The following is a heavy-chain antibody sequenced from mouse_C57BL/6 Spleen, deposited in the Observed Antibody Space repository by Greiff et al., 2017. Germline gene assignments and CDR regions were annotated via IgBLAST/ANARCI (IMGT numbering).Heavy chain of an antibody. D-gene: IGHD1-1*01. Sequence: VQGVESGAELVRPGTSVKVSCKASGYAFTNYLIEWVKQRPGQGLEWIGVINPGSGGTNYNEKFKGKATLTADKSSSTAYMQLSSLTSEDSAVYFCARCTTVVPTGFAYWGQGTLVTVSA. V-gene: IGHV1-54*01. CDR1: GYAFTNYL. CDR2: INPGSGGT. J-gene: IGHJ3*01. CDR3: ARCTTVVPTGFAY.